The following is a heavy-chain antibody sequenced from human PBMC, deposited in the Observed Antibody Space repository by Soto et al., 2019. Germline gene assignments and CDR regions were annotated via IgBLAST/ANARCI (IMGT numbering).Heavy chain of an antibody. CDR3: ARDLGYYDSSGRRSAFDI. Sequence: GGSLRLSCAASGFTFSRYAMSWVRQALGKGLGWVSSISSSSSYIYYADSVKGRFTISRDNAKNSLYLQMNSLRAEDTAVYYCARDLGYYDSSGRRSAFDIWGQGTMVTVSS. CDR2: ISSSSSYI. CDR1: GFTFSRYA. J-gene: IGHJ3*02. V-gene: IGHV3-21*01. D-gene: IGHD3-22*01.